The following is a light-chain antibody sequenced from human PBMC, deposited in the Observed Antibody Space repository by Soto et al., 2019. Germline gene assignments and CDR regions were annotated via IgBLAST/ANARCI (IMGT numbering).Light chain of an antibody. Sequence: EIVMTQSPATLSVSQGERATLSCRASQSVGSNLAWYQLKPGQAPRLLIYGASTRATGIPARFSGSGSGTDFTLTISSLQSEDFEIYFCQQYNNWPPDRTFGQGTKVEIK. CDR2: GAS. CDR3: QQYNNWPPDRT. CDR1: QSVGSN. V-gene: IGKV3-15*01. J-gene: IGKJ1*01.